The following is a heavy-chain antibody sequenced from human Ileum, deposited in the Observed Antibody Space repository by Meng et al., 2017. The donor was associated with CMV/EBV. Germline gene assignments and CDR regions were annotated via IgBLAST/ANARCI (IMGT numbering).Heavy chain of an antibody. J-gene: IGHJ6*02. V-gene: IGHV3-30*02. Sequence: GESLKISCAASGFTFSNYGMHWVRQAPGKGLEWVAFLRFDGSYKYYADSVKGRFTISRDNSKNTLYLQMNSLRAEDTAVYYCAKGGSGSYPTYGMDVWGQGTTVADSS. CDR3: AKGGSGSYPTYGMDV. CDR2: LRFDGSYK. D-gene: IGHD1-26*01. CDR1: GFTFSNYG.